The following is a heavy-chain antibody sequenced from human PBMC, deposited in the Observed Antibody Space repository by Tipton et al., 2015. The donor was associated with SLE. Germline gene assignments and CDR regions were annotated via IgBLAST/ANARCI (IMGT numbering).Heavy chain of an antibody. CDR2: IYYSGST. D-gene: IGHD4-23*01. V-gene: IGHV4-39*07. J-gene: IGHJ6*02. CDR3: ARTDGGSFYYYGMDV. CDR1: GGSISSSSYY. Sequence: TLSLTCTVSGGSISSSSYYWGWIRQPPGKGLEWIGTIYYSGSTYYNPSLKSRVTISVDTSKKQFSLKLSSVTAADTAVYYCARTDGGSFYYYGMDVWGQGTTVTVSS.